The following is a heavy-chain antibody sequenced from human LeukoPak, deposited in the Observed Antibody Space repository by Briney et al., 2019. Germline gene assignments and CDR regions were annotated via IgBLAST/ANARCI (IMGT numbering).Heavy chain of an antibody. J-gene: IGHJ3*02. D-gene: IGHD3-16*01. Sequence: PGRSLRLSCAASGFTFSSYGMHWVRQAPGKGLEWVAVISYDGSNKYYADSVKGRFTISRDNSKNTVYLQVNSLRAEDTAMYYCAKGAAYHIWGQGTMVTVSS. CDR3: AKGAAYHI. CDR2: ISYDGSNK. CDR1: GFTFSSYG. V-gene: IGHV3-30*18.